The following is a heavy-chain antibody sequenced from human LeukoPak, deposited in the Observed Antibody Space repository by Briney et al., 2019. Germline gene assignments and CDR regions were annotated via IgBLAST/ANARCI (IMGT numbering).Heavy chain of an antibody. D-gene: IGHD4-17*01. J-gene: IGHJ3*02. CDR3: ARAPDYGDSLGAFDI. CDR2: FDPEDGET. V-gene: IGHV1-24*01. CDR1: GYTLTELS. Sequence: GASVKVSCKVSGYTLTELSMHWVRQAPGKGLEWMGGFDPEDGETIYAQKFQGRVTMTTDTSTSTAYMGLRSLRSDDTAVYYCARAPDYGDSLGAFDIWGQGTMVTVSS.